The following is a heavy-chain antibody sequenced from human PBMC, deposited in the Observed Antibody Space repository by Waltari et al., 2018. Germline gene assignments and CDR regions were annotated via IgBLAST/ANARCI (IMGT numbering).Heavy chain of an antibody. V-gene: IGHV3-33*07. D-gene: IGHD3-10*01. CDR1: GLSVRNYG. J-gene: IGHJ4*02. CDR3: ARDLSFGSLDY. CDR2: IWYDGTKA. Sequence: QVHLVESGGSVVQLGPSLRLYCAASGLSVRNYGMFWVRQSPGKGLEWVALIWYDGTKANYEDSVKGRFTISKDNSKNTLFLQMNSLRDGDTAVYFCARDLSFGSLDYGGQGTLVTVSS.